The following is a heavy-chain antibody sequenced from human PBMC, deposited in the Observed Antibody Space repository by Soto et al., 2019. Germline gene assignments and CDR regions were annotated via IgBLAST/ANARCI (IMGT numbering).Heavy chain of an antibody. CDR1: GGSISSGGYY. CDR3: ARDTIAAAGTHYYGMDV. D-gene: IGHD6-13*01. CDR2: IYYSGST. V-gene: IGHV4-31*03. J-gene: IGHJ6*02. Sequence: PSETLSLTCTVSGGSISSGGYYWSWIRQHPGKGLEWIGYIYYSGSTYYNPSLKSRVTISVDTSKNQFSLKLSSVTAADTAAYYCARDTIAAAGTHYYGMDVWGQGTTVTVSS.